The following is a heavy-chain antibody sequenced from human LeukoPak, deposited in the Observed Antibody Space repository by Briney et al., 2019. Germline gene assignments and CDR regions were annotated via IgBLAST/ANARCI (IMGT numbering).Heavy chain of an antibody. CDR2: IIPIFGTA. D-gene: IGHD1-26*01. CDR1: GGTFSSYA. V-gene: IGHV1-69*05. J-gene: IGHJ3*02. CDR3: ARGGFSGSYLDDAFDI. Sequence: GASVKVSCKASGGTFSSYAISWVRQAPGQGLEWMGRIIPIFGTANYAQKFQGRVTMTTDTSTSTAYMELRSLRSDDTAVYYCARGGFSGSYLDDAFDIWGQGTMVTVSS.